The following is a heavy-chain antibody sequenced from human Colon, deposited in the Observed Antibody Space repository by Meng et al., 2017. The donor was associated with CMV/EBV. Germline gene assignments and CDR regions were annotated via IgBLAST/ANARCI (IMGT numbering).Heavy chain of an antibody. V-gene: IGHV3-7*01. CDR2: IKEDGSEK. J-gene: IGHJ3*02. CDR1: GFTFSNYW. CDR3: ARDPFIKAFDI. Sequence: SCAASGFTFSNYWMTWLRQAPGRGLELVAHIKEDGSEKYFVGSVKGRFTISRDNAKNSLYLQMNSLRAEDVAVYYCARDPFIKAFDIWGQGTMVTVSS.